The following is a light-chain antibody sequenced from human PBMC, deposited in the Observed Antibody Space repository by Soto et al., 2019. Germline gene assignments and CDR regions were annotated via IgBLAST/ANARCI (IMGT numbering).Light chain of an antibody. CDR1: SSNIGSNY. Sequence: QSVLTQPPSASGTPGQRVTISCSGSSSNIGSNYVYWYQQLPGTAPKLLIYRNNQRPSGVPDRFSGSKSGTSASLAISGLRSEDEADYCCAAWDDSQQGLVFGGRTNLTVL. CDR2: RNN. V-gene: IGLV1-47*01. J-gene: IGLJ2*01. CDR3: AAWDDSQQGLV.